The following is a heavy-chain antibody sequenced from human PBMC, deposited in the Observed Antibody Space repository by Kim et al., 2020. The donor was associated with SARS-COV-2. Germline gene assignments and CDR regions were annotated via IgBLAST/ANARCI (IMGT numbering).Heavy chain of an antibody. V-gene: IGHV3-74*01. CDR3: ARDLAFY. CDR1: GFTFSSDW. Sequence: GGSLRLSCVASGFTFSSDWMHWVRQTPEKGLVWVSRINSDGSNTAYLDSVKGRFTISRDNAKKTLYLQMNSLKVDDTAVYYCARDLAFYWGRGTLVTVPS. CDR2: INSDGSNT. J-gene: IGHJ4*02.